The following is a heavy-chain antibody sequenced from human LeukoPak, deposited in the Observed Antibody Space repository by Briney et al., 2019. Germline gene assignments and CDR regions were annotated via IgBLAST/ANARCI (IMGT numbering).Heavy chain of an antibody. D-gene: IGHD3-9*01. CDR3: AREGAVLRYFDWLSTAFDY. V-gene: IGHV3-30*04. CDR2: ISYDGSNK. CDR1: GFTFSSYA. Sequence: GRSLRLSCAASGFTFSSYAMHWVRQAPGKGLEWVAVISYDGSNKYYADSVKGRFTISRDNSKNTLYLQMNSLRAEDTAVYYCAREGAVLRYFDWLSTAFDYWGQGTLVTVSS. J-gene: IGHJ4*02.